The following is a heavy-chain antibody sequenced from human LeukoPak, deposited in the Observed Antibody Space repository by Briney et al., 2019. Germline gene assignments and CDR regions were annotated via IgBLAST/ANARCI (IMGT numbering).Heavy chain of an antibody. D-gene: IGHD3-22*01. V-gene: IGHV3-23*01. CDR1: GFTFSSYA. CDR2: ISGSGGST. Sequence: GGSLRLSCVASGFTFSSYAMSWVRQAPGKGLEWVSAISGSGGSTYYADSVKGRFTISRDNSKNTLYLQMNSLRAEDTAVYYCAKSAYDSSGYYFLADAFDIWGQGAMVTVAS. CDR3: AKSAYDSSGYYFLADAFDI. J-gene: IGHJ3*02.